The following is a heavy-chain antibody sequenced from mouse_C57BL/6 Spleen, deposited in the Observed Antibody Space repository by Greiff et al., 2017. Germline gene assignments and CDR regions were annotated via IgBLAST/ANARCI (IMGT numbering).Heavy chain of an antibody. V-gene: IGHV1-64*01. J-gene: IGHJ4*01. CDR3: ARLGWDGDYAMDY. CDR1: GYTFTSYW. CDR2: IHPNSGST. D-gene: IGHD4-1*01. Sequence: QVQLQQPGAELVKPGASVQLSCKASGYTFTSYWMHWVKQRPGQGLEWIGMIHPNSGSTNYNEKFKSKATLTVDKSSSTAYMQLSSLTSEDSAVYYCARLGWDGDYAMDYWGQGTSVTVSS.